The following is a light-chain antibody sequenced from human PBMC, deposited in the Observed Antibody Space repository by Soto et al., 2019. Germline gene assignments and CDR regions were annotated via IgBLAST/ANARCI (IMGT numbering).Light chain of an antibody. Sequence: EIVLTQSPGTLSLSPGERATLSCRASQSVSSSYLAWYQQKPGQAPRLLIYGASSRATGIPDRFSGSGSGTDFTLTISRLEPEAFAVYYCQQYGSSPGTFGLGTKVDIK. V-gene: IGKV3-20*01. CDR3: QQYGSSPGT. CDR2: GAS. CDR1: QSVSSSY. J-gene: IGKJ3*01.